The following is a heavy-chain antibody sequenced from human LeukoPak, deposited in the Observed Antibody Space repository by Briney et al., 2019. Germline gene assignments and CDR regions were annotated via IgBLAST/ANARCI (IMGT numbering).Heavy chain of an antibody. CDR1: GFTFSSYE. Sequence: PGGSLRLSCAASGFTFSSYEMNWVRQAPGKGLEWVSYISGSSSTIHYADSVKGRFTISRDNAKNSLHLQMNSLRDEDTAVYYCARDPGNFDYWGQGTLVTVSS. CDR2: ISGSSSTI. D-gene: IGHD6-13*01. CDR3: ARDPGNFDY. V-gene: IGHV3-48*02. J-gene: IGHJ4*02.